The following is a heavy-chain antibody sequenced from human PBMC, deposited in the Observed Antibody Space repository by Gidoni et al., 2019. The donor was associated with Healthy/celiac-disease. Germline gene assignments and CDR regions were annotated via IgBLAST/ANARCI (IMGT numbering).Heavy chain of an antibody. CDR3: TTGGGKGY. CDR2: IKSKRDGGTT. CDR1: GFSFNNAG. D-gene: IGHD3-16*01. J-gene: IGHJ1*01. V-gene: IGHV3-15*01. Sequence: EVQLVESGGGLVQPGGSLSLSCEASGFSFNNAGMTWVRQAPGKGLEWVGRIKSKRDGGTTDYAAPVNGRFTISRDDSKNTLYLQFNSLKIEDTAVYYCTTGGGKGYWGQGTLVTVSS.